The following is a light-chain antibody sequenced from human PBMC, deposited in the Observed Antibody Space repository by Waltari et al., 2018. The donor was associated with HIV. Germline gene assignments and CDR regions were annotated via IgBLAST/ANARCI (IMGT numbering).Light chain of an antibody. V-gene: IGLV1-44*01. CDR1: RSSIGSNK. J-gene: IGLJ2*01. CDR2: SNN. CDR3: SAWDDNVNAL. Sequence: SVLTPPPSASGTPGPRAHISGSGSRSSIGSNKVNWYQQPPGTAPKLVIYSNNQRPSGVPDRFSGSKSGTSASLAISGLQSEDEADYYCSAWDDNVNALFGGGTRLTVV.